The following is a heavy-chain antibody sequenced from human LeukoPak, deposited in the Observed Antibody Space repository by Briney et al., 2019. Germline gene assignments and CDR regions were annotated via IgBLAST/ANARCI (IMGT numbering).Heavy chain of an antibody. J-gene: IGHJ5*02. CDR3: AREALRFPLFDP. Sequence: GGSLRLSCAASGFTFSSYWMHWVRQAPGKGLVWVSHIVSDATNTSYADSVKGRFTISRDNSKNTLYLQMNSLRAEDTAVYYCAREALRFPLFDPWGQGTLVTVSS. CDR1: GFTFSSYW. CDR2: IVSDATNT. D-gene: IGHD3-3*01. V-gene: IGHV3-74*01.